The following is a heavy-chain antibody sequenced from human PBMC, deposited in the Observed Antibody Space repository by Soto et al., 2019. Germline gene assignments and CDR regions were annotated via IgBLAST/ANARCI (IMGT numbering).Heavy chain of an antibody. Sequence: ASVKVSCKASGYTFTSYDINWVRQATGQGLEYLGWMNPNSGNTGYAQKFQGRVTMTRNTSISTAYMELSSLRSEDTAVYYCAREGTIRGDDYWGQGTLVTVSS. CDR2: MNPNSGNT. D-gene: IGHD2-2*02. J-gene: IGHJ4*02. CDR3: AREGTIRGDDY. V-gene: IGHV1-8*01. CDR1: GYTFTSYD.